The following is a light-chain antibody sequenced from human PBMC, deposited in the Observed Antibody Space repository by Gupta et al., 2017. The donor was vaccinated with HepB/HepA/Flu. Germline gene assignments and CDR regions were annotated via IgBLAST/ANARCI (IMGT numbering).Light chain of an antibody. J-gene: IGKJ5*01. Sequence: EIVMTQSPATLSVSPGERATLSCRASQSVSSNLAWYQQKPGQAPRLLIYGASTRATGIPARFSGSGCGTEFTLTISSRQSEDFAVYYCQQNNNWPPITFGQGTLLEIK. CDR3: QQNNNWPPIT. CDR2: GAS. CDR1: QSVSSN. V-gene: IGKV3-15*01.